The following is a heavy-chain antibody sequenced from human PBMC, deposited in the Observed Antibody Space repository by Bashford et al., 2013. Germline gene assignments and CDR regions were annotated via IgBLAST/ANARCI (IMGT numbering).Heavy chain of an antibody. CDR1: GGSISSGGYY. CDR2: IYYSGST. Sequence: SETLSLTCAVSGGSISSGGYYWSWIRQPPGKGLEWIGYIYYSGSTYYNPSLKSRVTISVDTSKNQFSLKLSSVTAADTAVYYCARAGGSYYFDYWGQGTVVTVSS. CDR3: ARAGGSYYFDY. J-gene: IGHJ4*02. D-gene: IGHD1-26*01. V-gene: IGHV4-30-4*01.